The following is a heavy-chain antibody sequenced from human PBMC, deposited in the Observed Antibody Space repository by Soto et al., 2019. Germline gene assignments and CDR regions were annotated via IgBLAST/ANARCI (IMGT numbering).Heavy chain of an antibody. CDR2: INHSGST. V-gene: IGHV4-34*01. Sequence: SETLSLTCAVYGGSFSGYYWSWIRQPPGKGLEWIGEINHSGSTNYNPSLKSRVTISVDKSKNQFSLKLSSVTAADTAVYYCARGSVAGTYNWFDPWGQGTLVTSPQ. D-gene: IGHD6-19*01. CDR1: GGSFSGYY. CDR3: ARGSVAGTYNWFDP. J-gene: IGHJ5*02.